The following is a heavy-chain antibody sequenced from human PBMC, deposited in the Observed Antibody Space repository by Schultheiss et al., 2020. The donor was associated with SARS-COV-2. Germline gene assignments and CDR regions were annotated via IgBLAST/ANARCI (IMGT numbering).Heavy chain of an antibody. V-gene: IGHV3-64*01. CDR2: ISSNGGST. CDR1: GFTLSSYA. D-gene: IGHD3-22*01. J-gene: IGHJ6*02. CDR3: ASLAPEGDYEGEDYYYYYGMDV. Sequence: GGSLRLSCAASGFTLSSYAMSWVRQAPGKGLEYVSAISSNGGSTYYANSVKGRFTISRDNSKNTLYLQVGSLRAEDTAVYYCASLAPEGDYEGEDYYYYYGMDVWGQGTTVTVSS.